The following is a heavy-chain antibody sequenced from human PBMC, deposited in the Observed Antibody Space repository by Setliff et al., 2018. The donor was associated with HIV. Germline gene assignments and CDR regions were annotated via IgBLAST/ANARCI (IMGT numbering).Heavy chain of an antibody. CDR2: IKQDGSEK. CDR3: ARVGGGYYDSNERSWFDP. V-gene: IGHV3-7*03. D-gene: IGHD3-22*01. CDR1: GFTFSSYW. J-gene: IGHJ5*02. Sequence: GGSLRLSCAASGFTFSSYWMSCVRQAPGKGLEWVANIKQDGSEKYYVDSVKGRFTISRDNAKNSLYLQMNSLRAEDTAVYYCARVGGGYYDSNERSWFDPWGQGTLVTVSS.